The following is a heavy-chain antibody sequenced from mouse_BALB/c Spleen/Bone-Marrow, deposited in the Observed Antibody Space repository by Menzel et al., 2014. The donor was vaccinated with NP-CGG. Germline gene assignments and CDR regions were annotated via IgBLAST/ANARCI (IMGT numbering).Heavy chain of an antibody. CDR1: GYSFTDYY. CDR2: VNPNNGGT. Sequence: EVELEESGPDLVKPGASVKISCKASGYSFTDYYMHWVKQSHGKSLEWIGRVNPNNGGTDYNQKFEGKAILTVDKSSSTAFMELRSLTSEDSAVYYRARGPTTVVAYYYTLNYWGQGTSVTVSS. V-gene: IGHV1-34*01. J-gene: IGHJ4*01. D-gene: IGHD1-1*01. CDR3: ARGPTTVVAYYYTLNY.